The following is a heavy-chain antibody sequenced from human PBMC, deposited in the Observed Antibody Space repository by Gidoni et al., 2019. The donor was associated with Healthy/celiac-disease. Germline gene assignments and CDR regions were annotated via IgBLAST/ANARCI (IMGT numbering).Heavy chain of an antibody. V-gene: IGHV3-23*01. J-gene: IGHJ4*02. D-gene: IGHD3-3*01. CDR2: ISRSGGST. Sequence: MSWVRQAPGKGLEWVSAISRSGGSTYYAESVKGRFTISRDNSKNTLYLQMNSLRAEDTAVYYCAKGSSKYYDFWSGHSYFDYWGQGTLVTVSS. CDR3: AKGSSKYYDFWSGHSYFDY.